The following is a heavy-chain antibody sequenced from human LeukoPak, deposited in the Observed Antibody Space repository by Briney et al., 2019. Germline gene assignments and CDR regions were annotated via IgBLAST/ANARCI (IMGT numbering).Heavy chain of an antibody. D-gene: IGHD1-1*01. V-gene: IGHV1-18*01. CDR2: ISAYNGNT. CDR1: GYPFTSYG. Sequence: GASVKVSCKASGYPFTSYGISWVRQAPGQGLEWMGWISAYNGNTNYAQKLQGRVTMTTDTSTSTAYMELRSLRSDDTAVYYCARDNRLCTTGTTGGWFDPWGQGTLVTVSS. J-gene: IGHJ5*02. CDR3: ARDNRLCTTGTTGGWFDP.